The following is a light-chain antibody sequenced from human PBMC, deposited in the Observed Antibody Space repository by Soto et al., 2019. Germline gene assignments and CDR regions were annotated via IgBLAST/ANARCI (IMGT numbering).Light chain of an antibody. CDR1: QTISSW. Sequence: DIQLTQSPSFLSASAGDRFTITCRSSQTISSWLAWYQQKPGKAPKLLIYKASTLKSGVPSRFSGSGSGTEFTLTISSLQPDDFATYYCQHYNSYSEAFGQGTKVDIK. J-gene: IGKJ1*01. V-gene: IGKV1-5*03. CDR2: KAS. CDR3: QHYNSYSEA.